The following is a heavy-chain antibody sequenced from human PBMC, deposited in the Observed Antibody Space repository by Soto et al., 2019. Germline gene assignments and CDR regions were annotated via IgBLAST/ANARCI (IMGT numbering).Heavy chain of an antibody. Sequence: ESGGGVDQPGRSLRLSCAASGFTFSSYGMHWVRQAPGKGLEWVAFIWHDGGNKFYAESVKGRFTISRDNSKNTLYLQMTSLSAEDTAMYYCARDGDVNTGFGKDYWGQGTLVTVSS. V-gene: IGHV3-33*01. CDR1: GFTFSSYG. J-gene: IGHJ4*02. D-gene: IGHD3-16*01. CDR2: IWHDGGNK. CDR3: ARDGDVNTGFGKDY.